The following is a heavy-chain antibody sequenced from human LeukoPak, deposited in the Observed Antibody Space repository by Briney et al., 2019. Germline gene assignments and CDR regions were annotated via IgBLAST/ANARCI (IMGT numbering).Heavy chain of an antibody. CDR2: MKPDSGDT. CDR3: ARGQRSTLFGVAVED. V-gene: IGHV1-8*01. CDR1: GYTFTTYD. Sequence: ASVKVSCKASGYTFTTYDINWVRQATGQGLEWMGWMKPDSGDTGYAQKFQGRVTMTRNTSISTAYLELSSLTSDDTAVYYCARGQRSTLFGVAVEDWGQGSLVTVSS. J-gene: IGHJ4*02. D-gene: IGHD3-3*01.